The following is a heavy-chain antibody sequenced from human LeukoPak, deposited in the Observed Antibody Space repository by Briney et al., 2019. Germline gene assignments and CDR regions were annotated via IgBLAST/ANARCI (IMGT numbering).Heavy chain of an antibody. CDR2: IYSGGSA. CDR3: ARVIQSLLLKGYFDY. CDR1: GLTVRSTY. D-gene: IGHD2-15*01. V-gene: IGHV3-53*01. Sequence: GGSLRLSCAASGLTVRSTYMSWVRQAPGKGLEWVSVIYSGGSAYYANSFKGRFTISRDNSKNTLYLQMNSLRAEDTAVYYCARVIQSLLLKGYFDYWGQGTLVTVSS. J-gene: IGHJ4*02.